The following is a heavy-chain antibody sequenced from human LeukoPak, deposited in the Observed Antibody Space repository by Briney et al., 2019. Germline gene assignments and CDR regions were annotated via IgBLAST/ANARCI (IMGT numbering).Heavy chain of an antibody. CDR1: GGSINTTNYY. D-gene: IGHD4-11*01. J-gene: IGHJ4*02. Sequence: SETLSLTCTVSGGSINTTNYYWGWIRQPPGKGLEWIGNIYYSGSTYYNPSLKSRVTISIDTSKNQFSLKLSSVTAADTAVYYCAREHSNYLDYWGQGTLVTVSS. V-gene: IGHV4-39*07. CDR3: AREHSNYLDY. CDR2: IYYSGST.